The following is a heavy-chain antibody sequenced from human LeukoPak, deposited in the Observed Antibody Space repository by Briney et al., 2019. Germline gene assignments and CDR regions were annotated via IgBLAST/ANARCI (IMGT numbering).Heavy chain of an antibody. D-gene: IGHD4-11*01. V-gene: IGHV3-7*01. J-gene: IGHJ4*02. CDR1: GFTFSNFW. Sequence: GGSLRLSCAASGFTFSNFWMNWVRQTPRKGLEWLANIKPDGTDKVYVDSVKGRFTISRDNAKNSVYLRLNSLRVEDTGVYYCSGRSDSHSIYWGQGTLVTVSS. CDR2: IKPDGTDK. CDR3: SGRSDSHSIY.